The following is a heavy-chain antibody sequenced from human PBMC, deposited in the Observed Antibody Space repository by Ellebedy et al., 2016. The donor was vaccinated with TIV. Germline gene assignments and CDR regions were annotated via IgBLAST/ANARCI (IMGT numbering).Heavy chain of an antibody. CDR1: GFTFSSYS. D-gene: IGHD3-22*01. Sequence: GESLKISXAASGFTFSSYSMNWVRQAPGKGLEWVSYISSSSSTIYDADSVKGRFTISRDNAKNTLYLQMNSLRAEDTAVYYCARAHRYYYDSSGGFDYWGQGTLVTVSS. CDR2: ISSSSSTI. CDR3: ARAHRYYYDSSGGFDY. V-gene: IGHV3-48*01. J-gene: IGHJ4*02.